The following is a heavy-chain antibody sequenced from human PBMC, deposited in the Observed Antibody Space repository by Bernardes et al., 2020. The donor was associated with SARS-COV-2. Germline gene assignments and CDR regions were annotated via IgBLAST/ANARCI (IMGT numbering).Heavy chain of an antibody. CDR2: ISYDGSNK. V-gene: IGHV3-30*04. J-gene: IGHJ4*02. Sequence: GGSLRLSCAASGFTFSSYAMHWVRQAPGKGLEWVAVISYDGSNKYYADSVKGRFTISRDNSKNTLYLQMNSLRAEDTAVYYCAGLAVAGIRDLPNFDYWGQGTLVTVSS. CDR3: AGLAVAGIRDLPNFDY. D-gene: IGHD6-19*01. CDR1: GFTFSSYA.